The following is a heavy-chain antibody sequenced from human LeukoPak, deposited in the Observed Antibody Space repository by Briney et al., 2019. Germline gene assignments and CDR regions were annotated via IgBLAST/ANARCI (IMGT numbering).Heavy chain of an antibody. V-gene: IGHV1-2*02. D-gene: IGHD1-1*01. Sequence: GASVKVSCKASGYTFTDYYMHWVRQAPGPGLEWMGWINPNSGGTNYAQKFQGRVTMTRDTSISTAYMELSRLRSDDTAVYYCARDRLWNEGNFDYWGQGTLVTVSS. CDR3: ARDRLWNEGNFDY. CDR1: GYTFTDYY. J-gene: IGHJ4*02. CDR2: INPNSGGT.